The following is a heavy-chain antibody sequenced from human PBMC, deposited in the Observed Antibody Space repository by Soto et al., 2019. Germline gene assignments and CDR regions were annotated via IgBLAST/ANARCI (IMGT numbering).Heavy chain of an antibody. J-gene: IGHJ4*02. V-gene: IGHV5-51*01. D-gene: IGHD4-17*01. CDR2: FYPGDSDT. CDR1: GYYFPSYW. Sequence: XESLKISCKGCGYYFPSYWIGWVRQMPGKGLEWMGIFYPGDSDTRYSPSFQGQVTISADRSISTAYLQWSSLKPSDTAMYYCARQGNGAEGFDYWGQGALVTVSS. CDR3: ARQGNGAEGFDY.